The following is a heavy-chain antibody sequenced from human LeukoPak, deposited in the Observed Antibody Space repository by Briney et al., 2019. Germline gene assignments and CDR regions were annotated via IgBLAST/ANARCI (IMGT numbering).Heavy chain of an antibody. CDR1: GFTFSGYA. Sequence: PGGSLRLSCAASGFTFSGYAMSWVRQAPGKGLEWVSAISGSGGSTYYADSVKGRFTISRDNSKNTLYLQMNSLRAEDTAVYYCAKGSDYDILINYFDYWGQGTLVTVSS. V-gene: IGHV3-23*01. D-gene: IGHD3-9*01. CDR3: AKGSDYDILINYFDY. CDR2: ISGSGGST. J-gene: IGHJ4*02.